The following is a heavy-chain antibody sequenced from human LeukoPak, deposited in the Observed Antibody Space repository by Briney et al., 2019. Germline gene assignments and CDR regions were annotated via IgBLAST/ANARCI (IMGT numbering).Heavy chain of an antibody. D-gene: IGHD2-2*01. CDR2: TSYDGNKK. Sequence: GASVKVSCKTSGYTFTGHYIHWVRQAPGKGLEWVAVTSYDGNKKDYADSVKGRFSISRDNSKNTLNLQLNSLRAEDTAVYYCARDARRCTTTICYAFMAFDIWGQGTVVTVSS. J-gene: IGHJ3*02. CDR1: GYTFTGHY. CDR3: ARDARRCTTTICYAFMAFDI. V-gene: IGHV3-30*04.